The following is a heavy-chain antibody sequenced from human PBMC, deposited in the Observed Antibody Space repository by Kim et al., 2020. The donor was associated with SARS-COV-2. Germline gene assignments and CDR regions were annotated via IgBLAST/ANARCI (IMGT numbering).Heavy chain of an antibody. CDR1: GGSISSSSYY. J-gene: IGHJ4*02. CDR2: IYYSGST. Sequence: SETLSLTCTVSGGSISSSSYYWGWIRQPPGKGLEWIGSIYYSGSTYYNPSLKSRVTISVDTSKNQFSLKLSSVTAADTAVYYCHGYTSLLSYYFDYWGQGTLVTVSS. CDR3: HGYTSLLSYYFDY. D-gene: IGHD6-13*01. V-gene: IGHV4-39*01.